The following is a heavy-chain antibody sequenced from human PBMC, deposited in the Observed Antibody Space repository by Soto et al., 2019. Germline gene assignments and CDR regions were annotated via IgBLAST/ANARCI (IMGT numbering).Heavy chain of an antibody. CDR2: IIPILGIA. Sequence: SVKVSCKASGGAFSSYTISWVRQAPGQGLEWMGRIIPILGIANYAQKFQGRVTITADKSTSTAYMELSSLRSEDTAVDYGARDPSTYYYDFWGQRTLLTVSS. J-gene: IGHJ4*02. V-gene: IGHV1-69*04. CDR3: ARDPSTYYYDF. CDR1: GGAFSSYT.